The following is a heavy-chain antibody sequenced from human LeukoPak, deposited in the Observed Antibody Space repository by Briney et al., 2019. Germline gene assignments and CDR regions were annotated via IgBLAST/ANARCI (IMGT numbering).Heavy chain of an antibody. CDR1: GYTFTGYY. CDR3: AGTVDIVVVPAAGDNWFDP. J-gene: IGHJ5*02. Sequence: GASVKVSCKASGYTFTGYYMHWVRQAPGQGLEWMGRINPNSGGTNYAQKFQGRVTMTRDTSISTAYMELRSLRSEDTAVYYCAGTVDIVVVPAAGDNWFDPWGQGTLVTVSS. CDR2: INPNSGGT. V-gene: IGHV1-2*06. D-gene: IGHD2-2*01.